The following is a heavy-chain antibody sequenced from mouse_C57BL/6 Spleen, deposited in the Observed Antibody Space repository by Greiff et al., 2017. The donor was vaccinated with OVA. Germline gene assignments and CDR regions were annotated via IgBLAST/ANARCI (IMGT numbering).Heavy chain of an antibody. CDR3: AGGYYGNYGYFDV. CDR1: GYTFTDYY. CDR2: INPNNGGT. Sequence: VQLKESGPELVKPGASVKISCKASGYTFTDYYMNWVKQSHGKSLEWIGDINPNNGGTSYNQKFKGKATLTVDKSSSTAYMELRSLTSEDSAVYYCAGGYYGNYGYFDVWGTGTTVTVSS. J-gene: IGHJ1*03. V-gene: IGHV1-26*01. D-gene: IGHD2-1*01.